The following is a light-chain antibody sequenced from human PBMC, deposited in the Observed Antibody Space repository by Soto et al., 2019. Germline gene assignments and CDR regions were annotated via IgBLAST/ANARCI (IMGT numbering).Light chain of an antibody. J-gene: IGKJ4*01. V-gene: IGKV1-39*01. CDR1: ESISNY. CDR3: QQSSSALT. CDR2: AAS. Sequence: DIPMTQSPSSLSASVGDRVTITCRASESISNYLNWYQQKPGKAPKLLIYAASTLQSGVPSRFTGSGSGTDFTLTISSLQPEDFASYYWQQSSSALTFGGGTKVEI.